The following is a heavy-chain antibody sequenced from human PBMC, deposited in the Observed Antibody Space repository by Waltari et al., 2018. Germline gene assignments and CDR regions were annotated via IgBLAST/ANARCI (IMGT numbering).Heavy chain of an antibody. CDR2: IYHSGST. V-gene: IGHV4-38-2*01. Sequence: QVQLQESGPGLVKPSETLSLTCAVSGYSISSGYYWGWIRQPPGKGLEWIGSIYHSGSTYYKPSLKSRFTISVDTSKNQFSLKLSSVTAADTAVYYCVSFSPANDYWGRGTLVTVSS. J-gene: IGHJ4*02. CDR3: VSFSPANDY. CDR1: GYSISSGYY.